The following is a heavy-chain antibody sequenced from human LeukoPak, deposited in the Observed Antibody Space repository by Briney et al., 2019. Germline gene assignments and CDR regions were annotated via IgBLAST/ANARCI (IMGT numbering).Heavy chain of an antibody. J-gene: IGHJ5*02. V-gene: IGHV4-61*02. CDR3: ARMDYYGSGTYHSWFDP. Sequence: SQTLSLTCTVSGDSISTGGYFWRWIRQPAGEGMEWIVRIYAGGKTNFNPSLRSRVTISVDTSRNQFSLKLNSVTAADTAVYYCARMDYYGSGTYHSWFDPWGQGTLVTVSS. CDR1: GDSISTGGYF. D-gene: IGHD3-10*01. CDR2: IYAGGKT.